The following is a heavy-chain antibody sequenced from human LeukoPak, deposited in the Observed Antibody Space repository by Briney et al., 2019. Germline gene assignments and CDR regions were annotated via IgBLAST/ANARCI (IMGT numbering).Heavy chain of an antibody. CDR3: ARQLRNRAAAVRYYYYYYMDV. Sequence: PSETLSLTCTVPGGSISHYYWSWIRQPPGKGLEWIGEINHSGSTNYNPSLKSRVTISVDTSKNQFSLKLSSVTAADTAVYYCARQLRNRAAAVRYYYYYYMDVWGKGTTVTISS. CDR1: GGSISHYY. J-gene: IGHJ6*03. D-gene: IGHD6-13*01. CDR2: INHSGST. V-gene: IGHV4-34*01.